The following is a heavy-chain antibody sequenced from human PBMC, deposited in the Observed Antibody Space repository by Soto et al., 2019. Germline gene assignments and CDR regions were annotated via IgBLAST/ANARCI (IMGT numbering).Heavy chain of an antibody. Sequence: SETLSLTCTVSGGSINSYYWSWIRQPPGKGLEWIGYSHYTGSTNYNPSLKGRVTTSLDTSKNQFSLKLSSVTAADTAVYYCARSTTAMASYYYYGMDVRGQGTTVTVSS. J-gene: IGHJ6*02. CDR2: SHYTGST. V-gene: IGHV4-59*01. D-gene: IGHD5-18*01. CDR3: ARSTTAMASYYYYGMDV. CDR1: GGSINSYY.